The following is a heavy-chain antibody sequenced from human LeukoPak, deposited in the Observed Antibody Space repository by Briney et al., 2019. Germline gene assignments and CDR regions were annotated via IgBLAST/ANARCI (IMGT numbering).Heavy chain of an antibody. Sequence: SETLSLTCTVSGGSISSYYWSWIRQPPGKGLEWIGYIYYSGSTNYNPSLKSRVTISVETSKNEFSLKLSSVTAADTAVYYCARGVGGYCSGGSCYSGPNWFDPWGQGSLVTVSS. CDR1: GGSISSYY. CDR3: ARGVGGYCSGGSCYSGPNWFDP. J-gene: IGHJ5*02. V-gene: IGHV4-59*08. CDR2: IYYSGST. D-gene: IGHD2-15*01.